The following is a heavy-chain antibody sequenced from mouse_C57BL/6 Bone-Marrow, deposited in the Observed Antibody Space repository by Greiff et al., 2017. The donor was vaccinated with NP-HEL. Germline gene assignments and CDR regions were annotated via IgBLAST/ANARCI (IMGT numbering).Heavy chain of an antibody. CDR2: IDPSDSYT. Sequence: QVQLQQPGAELVRPGTSVKLSCKASGYTFTSYWMHWVKQRPGQGLEWIGVIDPSDSYTNYNQKFKGKATLTVDTSSSTAYMQLSSLTSEDYEVYYCARCDYYGSSPVDYGGQGTTLTVSS. CDR1: GYTFTSYW. CDR3: ARCDYYGSSPVDY. V-gene: IGHV1-59*01. D-gene: IGHD1-1*01. J-gene: IGHJ2*01.